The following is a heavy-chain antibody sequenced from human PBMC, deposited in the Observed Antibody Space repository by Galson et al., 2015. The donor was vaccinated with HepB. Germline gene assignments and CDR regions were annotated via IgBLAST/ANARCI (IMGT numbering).Heavy chain of an antibody. Sequence: SVKVSCKVSGYTFATQAIHWARQAPGQRLEWMAWINLDNGNTKYSEKFQGRFTVSWDTSATTAYMEMSDLRSEDTAVYYCARGTKFFDFWGQGTLVAVSS. CDR2: INLDNGNT. V-gene: IGHV1-3*01. CDR1: GYTFATQA. J-gene: IGHJ4*02. D-gene: IGHD2-8*01. CDR3: ARGTKFFDF.